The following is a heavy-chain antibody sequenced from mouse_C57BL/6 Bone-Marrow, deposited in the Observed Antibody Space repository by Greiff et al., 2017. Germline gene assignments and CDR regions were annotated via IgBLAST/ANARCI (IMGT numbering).Heavy chain of an antibody. CDR1: GFTFSSYA. Sequence: EVKLMESGGGLVKPGGSLKLSCAASGFTFSSYAMSWVRQTPEKRLEWVATISDGGSYTYYPDNVKGRFTISRDNAKNNLYLQMSHLKSEDTAMYYCARESYYYGSSPYYAMDYWGQGTSVTVSS. V-gene: IGHV5-4*01. CDR2: ISDGGSYT. J-gene: IGHJ4*01. D-gene: IGHD1-1*01. CDR3: ARESYYYGSSPYYAMDY.